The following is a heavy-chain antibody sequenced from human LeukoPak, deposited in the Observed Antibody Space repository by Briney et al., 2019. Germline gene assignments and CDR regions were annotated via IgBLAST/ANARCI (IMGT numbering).Heavy chain of an antibody. CDR3: TRGGTNYQFDY. CDR2: IFHTGST. D-gene: IGHD5-24*01. Sequence: PSETLSLTCAVSGGSISSSNWWSWVRPPPGKGLEWIGEIFHTGSTSYNPSLKSRVTVSLDESKKQLSLNLSSVTAADTAVYYCTRGGTNYQFDYWGQGTLVTVSS. J-gene: IGHJ4*02. V-gene: IGHV4-4*02. CDR1: GGSISSSNW.